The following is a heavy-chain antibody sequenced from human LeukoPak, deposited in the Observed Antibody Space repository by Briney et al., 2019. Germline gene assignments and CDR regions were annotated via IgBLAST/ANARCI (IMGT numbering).Heavy chain of an antibody. CDR2: ISSSGSTI. CDR3: AREGGYSSSWYNY. J-gene: IGHJ4*02. Sequence: GGSLRLSCAASGFTFSSYEMNWVRQAPGKGLEWVSYISSSGSTIYYAESVKGRFTISRDNAKNSLYLQMNSLRAEDPAVYYCAREGGYSSSWYNYWGQGTLVTVSS. D-gene: IGHD6-13*01. V-gene: IGHV3-48*03. CDR1: GFTFSSYE.